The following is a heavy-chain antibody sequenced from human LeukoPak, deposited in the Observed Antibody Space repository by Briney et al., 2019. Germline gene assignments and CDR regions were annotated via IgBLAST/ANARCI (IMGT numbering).Heavy chain of an antibody. Sequence: ASVKVSCKASGYTFTTYGISWVRQAPGHGLEWMGWISAYTGTTNYSQKLQGRVTMTTDTSTSTAYMELRSLRSDDTAVYYCARDVGMGDFDYWGQGTLVTVSS. CDR3: ARDVGMGDFDY. D-gene: IGHD3-16*01. CDR2: ISAYTGTT. CDR1: GYTFTTYG. J-gene: IGHJ4*02. V-gene: IGHV1-18*01.